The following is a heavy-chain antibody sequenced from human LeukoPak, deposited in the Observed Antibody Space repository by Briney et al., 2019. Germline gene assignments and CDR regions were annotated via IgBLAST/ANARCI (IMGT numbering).Heavy chain of an antibody. D-gene: IGHD6-19*01. J-gene: IGHJ4*02. V-gene: IGHV4-39*01. Sequence: SETLSLTCTVSGGSISSTIYYWAWLRQPPGKGLEWIGSIYYSGNTYYNPSLQSRATMSVDTSKNQFSLRLTSVTAADTTVYYCARQRSRWVFENWGQGTLVTVFS. CDR1: GGSISSTIYY. CDR2: IYYSGNT. CDR3: ARQRSRWVFEN.